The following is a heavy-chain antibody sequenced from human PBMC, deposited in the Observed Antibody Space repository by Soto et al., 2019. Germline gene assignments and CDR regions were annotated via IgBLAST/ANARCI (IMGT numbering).Heavy chain of an antibody. D-gene: IGHD2-8*01. CDR3: ARDRIMYSKFPETFDS. Sequence: QLVESGGGLIQPGGSLRLSCAASGFPFGAYSMNWVRQAPGKGLEWISYISSSGSTIYYADSVKGRFTISRDRAKTALYLHMISLRDEDTAVYYCARDRIMYSKFPETFDSWGQGTLVTVSS. V-gene: IGHV3-48*02. J-gene: IGHJ4*02. CDR2: ISSSGSTI. CDR1: GFPFGAYS.